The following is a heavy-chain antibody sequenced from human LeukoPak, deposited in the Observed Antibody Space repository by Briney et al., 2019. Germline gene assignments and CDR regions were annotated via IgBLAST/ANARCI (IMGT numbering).Heavy chain of an antibody. CDR3: ARAQRGYSYGLIFDY. D-gene: IGHD5-18*01. Sequence: SETLSLTCAVYGGSFSGYYWSWIRQPPGKGLEWIGEINHSGSTNYNPSLKSRVIISVDTSKNQFSLKLSSVTAADTAVYYCARAQRGYSYGLIFDYWGQGTLVTVSS. J-gene: IGHJ4*02. V-gene: IGHV4-34*01. CDR1: GGSFSGYY. CDR2: INHSGST.